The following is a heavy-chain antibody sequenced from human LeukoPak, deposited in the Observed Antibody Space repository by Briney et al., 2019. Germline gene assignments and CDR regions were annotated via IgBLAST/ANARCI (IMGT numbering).Heavy chain of an antibody. CDR3: TRLLKYSGSYYCDY. D-gene: IGHD1-26*01. CDR2: INHSGST. CDR1: GGSFSGYY. J-gene: IGHJ4*02. Sequence: SETLSLTCAVYGGSFSGYYWSWIRQPPGKGLEWIGEINHSGSTNYNPSLKSRVTISVDTSKNQFSLKLSSVTAADTAVYYCTRLLKYSGSYYCDYWGQGSLVTVSS. V-gene: IGHV4-34*01.